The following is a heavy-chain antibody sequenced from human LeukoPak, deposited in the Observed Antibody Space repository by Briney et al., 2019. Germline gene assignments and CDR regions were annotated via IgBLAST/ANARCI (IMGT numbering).Heavy chain of an antibody. J-gene: IGHJ3*02. CDR1: GDSVSSSSAT. V-gene: IGHV6-1*01. CDR2: TYYKSKWYN. CDR3: GRVSSPWSPRDAFDI. Sequence: SQTLSLTCAISGDSVSSSSATWNWIRQSPSRGLEWLGRTYYKSKWYNDYAVSVKSRITINSDTSKNQFSLQLNSVTPEDTAVYYCGRVSSPWSPRDAFDIWGQGTMVTVSP. D-gene: IGHD1-26*01.